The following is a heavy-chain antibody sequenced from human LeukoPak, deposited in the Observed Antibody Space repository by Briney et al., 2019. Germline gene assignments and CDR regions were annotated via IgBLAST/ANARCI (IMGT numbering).Heavy chain of an antibody. V-gene: IGHV4-59*01. D-gene: IGHD3-10*01. J-gene: IGHJ4*02. Sequence: KPSETLSLTCTVSGGSISSYYWSWIRQPPGKGLEWLGYIYYSGSTNYNPSLKSRVTISVDTSKNQFSLKLSSVTAADTAVYYCARGQGPMVRGVYFLDYWGQGTLVTVSS. CDR1: GGSISSYY. CDR2: IYYSGST. CDR3: ARGQGPMVRGVYFLDY.